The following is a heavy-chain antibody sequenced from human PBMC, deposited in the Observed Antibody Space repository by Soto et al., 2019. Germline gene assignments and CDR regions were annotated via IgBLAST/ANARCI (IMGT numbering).Heavy chain of an antibody. CDR1: GFNFTNAW. Sequence: PGGSLRLSCVVSGFNFTNAWMNWVRQAPGKGLEWVGRIKRKTDGGTTEYAAPVKGRFTISRDDSKNTLYLQMNSLRIEDTAVCYCTTDSQWGIWGQGTMVTVSS. CDR3: TTDSQWGI. D-gene: IGHD2-8*01. V-gene: IGHV3-15*07. CDR2: IKRKTDGGTT. J-gene: IGHJ3*02.